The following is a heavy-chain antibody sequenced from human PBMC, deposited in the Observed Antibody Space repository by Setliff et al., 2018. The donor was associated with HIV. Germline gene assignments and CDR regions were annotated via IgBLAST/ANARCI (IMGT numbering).Heavy chain of an antibody. J-gene: IGHJ6*03. CDR1: GGTFSDYS. CDR2: IHHSGRT. D-gene: IGHD2-8*02. CDR3: ARGRCTGGTCSGRYSYLRIDV. Sequence: PSETLSLTCAVYGGTFSDYSRTWIRRPPGKGLEWIGEIHHSGRTEYNPSLTSRISMSVDSSKNQFSLRMSSVAAADTAVYYCARGRCTGGTCSGRYSYLRIDVWSKGTTVTVSS. V-gene: IGHV4-34*01.